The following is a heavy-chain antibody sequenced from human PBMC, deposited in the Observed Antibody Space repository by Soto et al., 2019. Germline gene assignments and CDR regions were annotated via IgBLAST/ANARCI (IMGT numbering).Heavy chain of an antibody. D-gene: IGHD3-3*01. CDR3: AKDGPGISFDI. Sequence: QVQLVESGGGVVQPGRSLRLSCAASGFTFSTYGMHWVRQAPGKGLEWVAVMSYDGSNKYYADSVKGRFIISRDNSKNTLSLQMNSLRADDTALYYYAKDGPGISFDIWGQGTMVTVSS. J-gene: IGHJ3*02. V-gene: IGHV3-30*18. CDR2: MSYDGSNK. CDR1: GFTFSTYG.